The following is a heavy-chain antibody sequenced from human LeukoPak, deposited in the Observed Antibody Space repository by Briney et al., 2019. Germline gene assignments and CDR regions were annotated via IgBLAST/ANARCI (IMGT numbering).Heavy chain of an antibody. V-gene: IGHV3-66*01. D-gene: IGHD2-15*01. CDR1: VITVSSHY. J-gene: IGHJ4*02. CDR3: ARKYCSGGSCVFDY. CDR2: IYSGGDT. Sequence: GGSLRLSCAASVITVSSHYMTWVRQAPGKGLEWVSVIYSGGDTTYYADSVKGRFTISRDNSKNKLYLQMNSLRAEDTAVYFCARKYCSGGSCVFDYWGQGTLVTVSS.